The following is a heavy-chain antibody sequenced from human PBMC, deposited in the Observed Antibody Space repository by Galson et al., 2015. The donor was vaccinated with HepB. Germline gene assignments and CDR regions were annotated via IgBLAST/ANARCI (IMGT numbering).Heavy chain of an antibody. D-gene: IGHD6-13*01. Sequence: CAISGDSVSSNSAAWNWIRQSPSRGLEWLGRTYYRSKWYNDYAVSVKSRITINPDTSKNQFSLRLNSVTPEDTAVYYCASSSSWYDYFDYWGQGTLVTVSS. CDR3: ASSSSWYDYFDY. CDR1: GDSVSSNSAA. V-gene: IGHV6-1*01. J-gene: IGHJ4*02. CDR2: TYYRSKWYN.